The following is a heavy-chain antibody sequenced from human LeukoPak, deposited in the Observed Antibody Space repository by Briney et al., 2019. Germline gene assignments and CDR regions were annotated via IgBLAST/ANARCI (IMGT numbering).Heavy chain of an antibody. Sequence: PSETLSLTCTVSGGSISSYYWSWIRQPPGKGLEWIGYIYYSGSTNYNPSLKSRVTISVDTSKNQFSLKLSSVTAADAAVYYCARDGAYCSGGSCYYYGMDVWGQGTTVTVSS. V-gene: IGHV4-59*01. CDR3: ARDGAYCSGGSCYYYGMDV. CDR1: GGSISSYY. J-gene: IGHJ6*02. CDR2: IYYSGST. D-gene: IGHD2-15*01.